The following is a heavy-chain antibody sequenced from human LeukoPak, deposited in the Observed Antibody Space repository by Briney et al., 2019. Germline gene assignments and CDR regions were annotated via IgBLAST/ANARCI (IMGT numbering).Heavy chain of an antibody. CDR2: IYYSGST. D-gene: IGHD2-21*01. J-gene: IGHJ4*02. Sequence: SETLSLTCAVSGGSISSSSYYWGWIRQPPGKGLEWIGSIYYSGSTYYNPSLKSRVTISVDTSKNQFSLKLSSVTAADTAVYYCARQSAHCGGDCSESIDYWGQGTLVTVSS. CDR1: GGSISSSSYY. V-gene: IGHV4-39*01. CDR3: ARQSAHCGGDCSESIDY.